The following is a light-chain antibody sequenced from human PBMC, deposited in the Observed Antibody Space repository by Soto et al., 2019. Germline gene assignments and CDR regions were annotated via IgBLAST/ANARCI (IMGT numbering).Light chain of an antibody. J-gene: IGKJ5*01. V-gene: IGKV3-11*01. CDR3: QQRYSWPFT. CDR2: DTS. CDR1: QSVRNL. Sequence: EIVLTQSPATRSLSPGESATLSCRASQSVRNLLAWYQQRPGQAPRLLIYDTSNRAAGIPARFSGSGSGADFTLTISSLEPEDFAVYYCQQRYSWPFTFGEGTRLEIK.